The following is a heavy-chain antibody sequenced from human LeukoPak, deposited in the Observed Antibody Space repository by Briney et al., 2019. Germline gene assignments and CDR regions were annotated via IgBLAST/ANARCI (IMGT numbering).Heavy chain of an antibody. J-gene: IGHJ4*02. CDR1: GFVFSIYT. D-gene: IGHD3-16*01. V-gene: IGHV3-64D*06. CDR2: ISGSGNGGSI. Sequence: GGSLRLSCSASGFVFSIYTMYWVRQAPGKGPEYVSTISGSGNGGSIYYADSVKGRFTISRDDSKSVLYLQMNGLRSEDTAVYYCVEDFGRVRGTPDSWGQGTLVTVSS. CDR3: VEDFGRVRGTPDS.